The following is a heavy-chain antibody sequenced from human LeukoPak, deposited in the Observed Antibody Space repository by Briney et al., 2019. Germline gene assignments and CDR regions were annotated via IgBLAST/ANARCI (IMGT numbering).Heavy chain of an antibody. Sequence: SETLSLTCSVSGGSISSLYWSWIRQPPGKGLEWIGYIDYSGSTNYNASLKSRVTISVDTSKNQFSLKLSSVTAADTAVYYCARGYCSGGSCYSVPDYWGQGTLVTVSS. V-gene: IGHV4-59*12. CDR1: GGSISSLY. CDR2: IDYSGST. J-gene: IGHJ4*02. CDR3: ARGYCSGGSCYSVPDY. D-gene: IGHD2-15*01.